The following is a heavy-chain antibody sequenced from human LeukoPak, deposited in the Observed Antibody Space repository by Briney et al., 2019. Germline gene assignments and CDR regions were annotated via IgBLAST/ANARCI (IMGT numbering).Heavy chain of an antibody. Sequence: LETLCLTCTVSGGSISSSSAYWGCIRQPLGKGLEWIGSIYYSKNTYYNPSLKSRVTISADTSKNQFSLTLGSVSATDTAVYYCVSPRGFSYGYFDYWGQETLVPVSS. CDR2: IYYSKNT. CDR1: GGSISSSSAY. J-gene: IGHJ4*02. V-gene: IGHV4-39*01. CDR3: VSPRGFSYGYFDY. D-gene: IGHD5-18*01.